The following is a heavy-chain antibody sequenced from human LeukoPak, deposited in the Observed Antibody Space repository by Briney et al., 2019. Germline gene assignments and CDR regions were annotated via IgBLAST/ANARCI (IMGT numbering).Heavy chain of an antibody. CDR1: GGSISSYY. CDR3: AREIPDIVVVPAAIGWFDP. J-gene: IGHJ5*02. CDR2: IYTSGST. Sequence: PSETLSLTCTASGGSISSYYWSWIRQPAGKGLEWIGRIYTSGSTNYNPSLKSRVTMSVDTSKNQFSLKLSSVTAADTAVYYCAREIPDIVVVPAAIGWFDPWGQGTLVTVSS. V-gene: IGHV4-4*07. D-gene: IGHD2-2*02.